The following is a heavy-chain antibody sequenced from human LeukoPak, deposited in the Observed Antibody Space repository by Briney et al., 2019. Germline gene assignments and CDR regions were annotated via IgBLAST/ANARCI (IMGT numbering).Heavy chain of an antibody. CDR2: IYPGDSDT. V-gene: IGHV5-51*01. J-gene: IGHJ4*02. D-gene: IGHD6-19*01. CDR1: GYSSTSYW. CDR3: ARHEEYSSGWYPFDY. Sequence: GESLKISCKGSGYSSTSYWIGWVRQMPGKGLEWMGIIYPGDSDTRYSPSFQGQVTISADKSISTAYLQWSSLKASDTAMYYCARHEEYSSGWYPFDYWGQGTLVTVSS.